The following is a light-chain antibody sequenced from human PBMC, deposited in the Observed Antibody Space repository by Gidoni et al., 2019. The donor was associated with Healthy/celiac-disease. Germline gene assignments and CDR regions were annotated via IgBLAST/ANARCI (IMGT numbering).Light chain of an antibody. CDR3: QQRSNWPRT. CDR1: QSVSSY. CDR2: GAS. V-gene: IGKV3-11*01. J-gene: IGKJ1*01. Sequence: EIVLTQSPATLSLSPGERATLSCRASQSVSSYLAWYQQKPGQAPRLLIHGASNRASGIPARFSGSGSGTDFTLTISSLEPEDFAVYYCQQRSNWPRTFGQGTKVEIK.